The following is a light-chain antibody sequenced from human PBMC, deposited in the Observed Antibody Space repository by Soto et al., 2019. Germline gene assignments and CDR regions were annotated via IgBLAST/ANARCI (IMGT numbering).Light chain of an antibody. V-gene: IGLV1-40*01. CDR1: SSNIGAGYH. Sequence: QSALTQPPSVSGAPGQRVTISCTGSSSNIGAGYHVHWYQQLPGTAPKLLISGNTNRPSGVPDRFSASKSATSASLAITGLQAEDEADYYCQSYDNSLSGCDVFGTGTKLTVL. CDR3: QSYDNSLSGCDV. J-gene: IGLJ1*01. CDR2: GNT.